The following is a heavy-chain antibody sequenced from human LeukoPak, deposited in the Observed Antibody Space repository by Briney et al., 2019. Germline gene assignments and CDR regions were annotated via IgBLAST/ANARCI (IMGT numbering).Heavy chain of an antibody. CDR1: GYTFTSYA. Sequence: ASVKVSCKASGYTFTSYAMNWVRQVPGQGLEWMGWINTNTGNPTYAQGFTGRFVFSLDTSVSTAYLQISSLKAEDTAVYYCARVLPRIAAAANNWFDPWGQGTLVTVSS. CDR3: ARVLPRIAAAANNWFDP. D-gene: IGHD6-13*01. V-gene: IGHV7-4-1*02. J-gene: IGHJ5*02. CDR2: INTNTGNP.